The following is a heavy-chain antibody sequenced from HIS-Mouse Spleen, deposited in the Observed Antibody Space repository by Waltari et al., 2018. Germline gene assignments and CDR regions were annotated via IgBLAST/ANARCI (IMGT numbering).Heavy chain of an antibody. Sequence: QLQLQESGPGLVKPSATLSLTCPVSGGPISSSSYYWGWIRQPPGKGPEWIGSIYYSGSTYYNPSLKSRVTISVDTSKNQFSLKLSSVTAADTAVYYCAREIPYSSSWYDWYFDLWGRGTLVTVSS. CDR1: GGPISSSSYY. D-gene: IGHD6-13*01. CDR3: AREIPYSSSWYDWYFDL. J-gene: IGHJ2*01. CDR2: IYYSGST. V-gene: IGHV4-39*07.